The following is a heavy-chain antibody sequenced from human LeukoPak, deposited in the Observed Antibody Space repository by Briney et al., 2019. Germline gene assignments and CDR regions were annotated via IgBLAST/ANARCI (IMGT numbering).Heavy chain of an antibody. CDR2: ISGSGGST. CDR3: ARTSGYYTYYFDY. D-gene: IGHD3-22*01. V-gene: IGHV3-23*01. J-gene: IGHJ4*02. CDR1: GFTFSIYA. Sequence: GGSLRLSCGASGFTFSIYAMSWVRQAPGKGLEWVSTISGSGGSTYYADSVKGRFTISRDNSKNTLYLQMNSLRAEDTAVYYCARTSGYYTYYFDYWGQGTLVTVSS.